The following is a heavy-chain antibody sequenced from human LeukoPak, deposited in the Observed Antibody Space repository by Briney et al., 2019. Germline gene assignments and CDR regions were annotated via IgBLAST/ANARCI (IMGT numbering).Heavy chain of an antibody. J-gene: IGHJ4*02. Sequence: SETLSLTCTVSGGSISSSSYYWGWIRQPPGKGLEWIGRIYTSGSTNYNPSLKSRVTISVDTSKNQFSLKLSSVTAADTAVYYCASMRSGGGTWGQGTLVTVSS. CDR3: ASMRSGGGT. CDR2: IYTSGST. V-gene: IGHV4-39*07. CDR1: GGSISSSSYY. D-gene: IGHD3-10*01.